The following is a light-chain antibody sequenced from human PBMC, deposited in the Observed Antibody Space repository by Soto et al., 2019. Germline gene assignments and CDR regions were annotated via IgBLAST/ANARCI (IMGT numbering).Light chain of an antibody. V-gene: IGKV3-20*01. CDR3: HQYEISPPIT. CDR1: QNLHSF. J-gene: IGKJ5*01. CDR2: DGS. Sequence: EIVLTQSASTLSVSPGERVTLSCRASQNLHSFLNWYQQMPGQAPRPLIYDGSKRAAGVPDRFSVDGSGTDYTLTTSRLEPEDFAAFYCHQYEISPPITFGQGTRLAIK.